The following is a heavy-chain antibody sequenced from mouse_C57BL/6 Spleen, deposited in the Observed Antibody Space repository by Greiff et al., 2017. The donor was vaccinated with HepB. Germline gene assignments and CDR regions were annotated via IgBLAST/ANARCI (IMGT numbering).Heavy chain of an antibody. CDR1: GFTFSSYG. J-gene: IGHJ4*01. Sequence: EVQLVESGGDLVKPGGSLKLSCAASGFTFSSYGMSWVRQTPDKRLEWVATISSGGSYTYYPDSVKGRFTISRDNAKNTLYLQMSSLKSEDTAMYYCARQYYDYDGAMDYWGQGTSVTVSS. V-gene: IGHV5-6*01. D-gene: IGHD2-4*01. CDR3: ARQYYDYDGAMDY. CDR2: ISSGGSYT.